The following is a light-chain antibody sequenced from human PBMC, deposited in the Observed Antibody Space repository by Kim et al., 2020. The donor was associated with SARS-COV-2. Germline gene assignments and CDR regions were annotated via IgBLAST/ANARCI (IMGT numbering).Light chain of an antibody. CDR3: QQRNTWPPYT. J-gene: IGKJ2*01. CDR2: DAS. Sequence: WCPGERATLSCRASQSVSSYLAWYQQKPGQAPRLLIYDASNRATGIPARFSGSGSGTDFTLTISSLEPEDFAVYYCQQRNTWPPYTFGQGTKLEI. V-gene: IGKV3-11*01. CDR1: QSVSSY.